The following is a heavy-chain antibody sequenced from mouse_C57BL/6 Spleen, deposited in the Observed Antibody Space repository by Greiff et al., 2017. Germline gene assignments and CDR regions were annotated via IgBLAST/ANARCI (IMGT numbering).Heavy chain of an antibody. CDR2: INTGSGGT. V-gene: IGHV1-54*01. J-gene: IGHJ4*01. Sequence: VQLQQSGAELVRPGTSVKVSCKASGFAFTNYLIAWVKQRPGQGLEWIGVINTGSGGTYYKEKVKGTATLSADNASSTAYMQLSSLTSEDSAVYFCARREGYDYDDGYYYAMDYWGQGTSVTVSS. D-gene: IGHD2-4*01. CDR3: ARREGYDYDDGYYYAMDY. CDR1: GFAFTNYL.